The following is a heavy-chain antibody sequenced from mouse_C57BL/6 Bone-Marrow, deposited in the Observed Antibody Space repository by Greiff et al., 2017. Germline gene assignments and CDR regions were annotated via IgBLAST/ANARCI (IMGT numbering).Heavy chain of an antibody. D-gene: IGHD1-1*01. J-gene: IGHJ3*01. CDR2: IDPETGGT. V-gene: IGHV1-15*01. CDR3: TRAHSYGSRCAY. CDR1: GYTFTDYE. Sequence: QVQLQQSGAELVRPGASVTLSCKASGYTFTDYEMHWVKQTPVHGLEWIGAIDPETGGTAYNQKFKGKAILTADKSSSTAYMELRSLTSEDSAVYYCTRAHSYGSRCAYWGQGTLVTVSA.